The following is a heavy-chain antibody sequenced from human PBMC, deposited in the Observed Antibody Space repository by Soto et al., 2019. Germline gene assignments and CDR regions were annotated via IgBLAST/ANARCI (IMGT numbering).Heavy chain of an antibody. V-gene: IGHV3-23*01. D-gene: IGHD3-10*01. CDR3: AKEGSMLLWFGELLKSAEFDY. J-gene: IGHJ4*02. Sequence: GGSLRLSCAASGFTFSSYAMSWVRQAPGKGLEWVSAISGSGGSTYYADSVKGRFTISRDNSKNTLYLQMNSLRAEDTAVYYCAKEGSMLLWFGELLKSAEFDYWGQGTLVTVSS. CDR2: ISGSGGST. CDR1: GFTFSSYA.